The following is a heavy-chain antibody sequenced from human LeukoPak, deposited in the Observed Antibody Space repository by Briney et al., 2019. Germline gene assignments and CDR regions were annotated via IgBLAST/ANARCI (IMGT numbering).Heavy chain of an antibody. V-gene: IGHV3-23*01. CDR1: GFTFSSYA. Sequence: GGSLRLSCAASGFTFSSYAMSWVRQAPGKGLEWVSAISGSGGSTYYADSVKGRFTISRDNSKNTLYLQINSLRAEDTAVYYCAKAVVYYDFWSGHKTYYFDYWGQGTLVTVSS. D-gene: IGHD3-3*01. CDR3: AKAVVYYDFWSGHKTYYFDY. J-gene: IGHJ4*02. CDR2: ISGSGGST.